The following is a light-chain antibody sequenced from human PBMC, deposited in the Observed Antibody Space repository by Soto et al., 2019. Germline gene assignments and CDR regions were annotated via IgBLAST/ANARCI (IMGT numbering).Light chain of an antibody. CDR2: DVS. Sequence: QSALAQPASVSGSPGQSITISCSGTSSDIGGYNYVSWYQQQSGKTPKLLIHDVSHRPSGISDRYSGSKSDTTAYLTISGLQAEDEAHYYCASYTYNGHVVFGGGTKVTVL. V-gene: IGLV2-14*03. J-gene: IGLJ2*01. CDR3: ASYTYNGHVV. CDR1: SSDIGGYNY.